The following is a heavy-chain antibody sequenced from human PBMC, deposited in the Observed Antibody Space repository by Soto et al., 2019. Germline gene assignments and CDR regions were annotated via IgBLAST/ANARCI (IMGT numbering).Heavy chain of an antibody. Sequence: PGGSLRLSCSASGFTFSNYNMNWVRQAPGKGLERVSYISSSSTTIYYADSVKGRFTISRDNAKNSLYLQMNSLRDEDTAVYYCAKNNWNDRYNWFDPWGQGTLVTVSS. CDR1: GFTFSNYN. V-gene: IGHV3-48*02. CDR3: AKNNWNDRYNWFDP. CDR2: ISSSSTTI. D-gene: IGHD1-20*01. J-gene: IGHJ5*02.